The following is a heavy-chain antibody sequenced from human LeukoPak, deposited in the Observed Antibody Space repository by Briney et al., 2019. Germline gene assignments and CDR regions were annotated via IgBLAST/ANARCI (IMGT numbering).Heavy chain of an antibody. CDR3: ARDLPWGFGELFSPEAFDI. J-gene: IGHJ3*02. D-gene: IGHD3-10*01. Sequence: PGGSLRLSCAASGFTFSSYEMNWVRQAPGKGLEWVSYISSSGSTIYYADSVKGRFTISRDNAKNSLYLQMNSLRAEDTAVYYCARDLPWGFGELFSPEAFDIWGQGTMVTVSS. CDR1: GFTFSSYE. CDR2: ISSSGSTI. V-gene: IGHV3-48*03.